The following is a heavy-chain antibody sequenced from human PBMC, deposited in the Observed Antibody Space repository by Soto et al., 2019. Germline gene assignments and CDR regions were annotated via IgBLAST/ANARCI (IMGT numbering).Heavy chain of an antibody. J-gene: IGHJ4*02. D-gene: IGHD3-10*01. CDR3: ARVRVIRGVIPSHFGL. CDR2: TLPLYRTV. CDR1: GGPFNSYG. V-gene: IGHV1-69*06. Sequence: SVEVCSKACGGPFNSYGTSWVRQAPGQGLDWVGVTLPLYRTVNYSQKFHGRVSITADKSTSTAYMDLNSLRSDDTAVYYCARVRVIRGVIPSHFGLWGQGTKVTVSS.